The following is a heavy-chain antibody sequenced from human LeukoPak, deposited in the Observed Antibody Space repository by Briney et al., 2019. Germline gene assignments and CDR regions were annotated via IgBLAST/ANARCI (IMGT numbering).Heavy chain of an antibody. D-gene: IGHD6-19*01. J-gene: IGHJ4*02. CDR1: WLTVSTDY. CDR3: ARAGLTYSNSWSLFDD. V-gene: IGHV3-53*01. Sequence: PGGSLTLSCAPSWLTVSTDYMSWVRPAPGKGLEWVSFIYSGGSTYYADSVKGRFTITRDNSKNTLYLQMNSLRAEDTAVYHCARAGLTYSNSWSLFDDWGQGTRVTVSS. CDR2: IYSGGST.